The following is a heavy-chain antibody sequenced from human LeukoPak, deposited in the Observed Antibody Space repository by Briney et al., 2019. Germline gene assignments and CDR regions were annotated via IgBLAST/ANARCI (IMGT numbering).Heavy chain of an antibody. CDR1: GYSFTSYW. CDR3: ARVSIAVAGDYYGMDV. J-gene: IGHJ6*04. Sequence: GESLQISCKGSGYSFTSYWIGWVRQMPGKGLEWKGIIYPGDSDTRYSPSFQGQVTISADKSISTAYLQWSSLKASDTAMYYCARVSIAVAGDYYGMDVWGKGTTVTVSS. D-gene: IGHD6-19*01. CDR2: IYPGDSDT. V-gene: IGHV5-51*01.